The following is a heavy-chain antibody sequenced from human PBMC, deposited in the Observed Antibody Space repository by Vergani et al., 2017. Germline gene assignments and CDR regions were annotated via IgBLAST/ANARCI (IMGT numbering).Heavy chain of an antibody. Sequence: EVQLVESGGGLVQPGGSLTLSCAASGFTFSGSAMHWVRQTSGKGLEWIGRIRDKTYNYATAYAVSVKGRFIISRDDSKKTAYLQMNSLRVEDTAMYFCAKXLSYSTAWPHFDSRGQGTLVTVSS. CDR1: GFTFSGSA. J-gene: IGHJ4*02. D-gene: IGHD4-11*01. V-gene: IGHV3-73*02. CDR2: IRDKTYNYAT. CDR3: AKXLSYSTAWPHFDS.